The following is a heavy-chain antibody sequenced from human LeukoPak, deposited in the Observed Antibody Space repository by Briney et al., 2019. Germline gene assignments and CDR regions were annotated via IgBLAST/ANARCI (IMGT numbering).Heavy chain of an antibody. CDR1: GGSISSYY. CDR2: IYYSGST. CDR3: ARDGYGDRDAFDI. V-gene: IGHV4-59*01. Sequence: SETLSLTCTVSGGSISSYYWSWIRQPPGKGLEWIGYIYYSGSTNYNPSLKSRVTISVDTSKNQFSLKLSSVTAADTAVYYCARDGYGDRDAFDIWGQGTMVTVSS. J-gene: IGHJ3*02. D-gene: IGHD4-17*01.